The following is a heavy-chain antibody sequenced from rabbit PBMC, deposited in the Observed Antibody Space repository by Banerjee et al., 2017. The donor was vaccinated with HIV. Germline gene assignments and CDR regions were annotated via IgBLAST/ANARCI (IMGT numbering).Heavy chain of an antibody. D-gene: IGHD6-1*01. CDR3: ARKAYGTLDWSRLDL. CDR2: IDGVVGST. Sequence: QSLEESGGDLVKSGASLTLTCTASGFSFSSSYWICWVRQAPGKGLEWIGCIDGVVGSTYYANWAKGRFTISKTSSTTVTLQMTSLTAADTATYFCARKAYGTLDWSRLDLWGQGTLVTVS. V-gene: IGHV1S40*01. CDR1: GFSFSSSYW. J-gene: IGHJ3*01.